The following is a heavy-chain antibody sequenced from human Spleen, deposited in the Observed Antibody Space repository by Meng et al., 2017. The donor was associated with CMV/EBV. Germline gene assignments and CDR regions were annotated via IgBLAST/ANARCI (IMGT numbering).Heavy chain of an antibody. J-gene: IGHJ4*02. Sequence: GESLKISCAASGFTFSSYWMSWVRQAPGKGLEWVANIKHDGSEKYYVDSVKGRFTISRDNAKNSLYLQMNSLRAEDTAVYYCARDSWFNDYSNYVPDYWGQGTLVTVSS. CDR3: ARDSWFNDYSNYVPDY. V-gene: IGHV3-7*01. CDR1: GFTFSSYW. CDR2: IKHDGSEK. D-gene: IGHD4-11*01.